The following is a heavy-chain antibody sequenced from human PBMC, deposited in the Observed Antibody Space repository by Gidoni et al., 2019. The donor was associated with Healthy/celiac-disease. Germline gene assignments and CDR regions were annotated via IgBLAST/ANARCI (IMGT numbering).Heavy chain of an antibody. D-gene: IGHD3-10*01. CDR1: GGSISSGGYY. J-gene: IGHJ4*02. Sequence: QVQLQESGPGLVKPSQTLSLTCTVSGGSISSGGYYCSWIRQHPGKALEWIGYIYYSGSTYYNPSLKSRVTISVDTSKNQFSLKLSSVTAADTAVYYCASMVRGVTVVDYWGQGTLVTVSS. CDR2: IYYSGST. CDR3: ASMVRGVTVVDY. V-gene: IGHV4-31*03.